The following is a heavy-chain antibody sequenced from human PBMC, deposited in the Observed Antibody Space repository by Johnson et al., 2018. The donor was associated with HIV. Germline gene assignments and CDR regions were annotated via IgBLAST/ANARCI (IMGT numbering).Heavy chain of an antibody. CDR2: IRYDGSNK. CDR1: EFTLRNSG. V-gene: IGHV3-30*02. D-gene: IGHD1-26*01. CDR3: AKDLGIVGAVHRTFDI. Sequence: QMQLVESGGGVVQPGTSLRLSCDTPEFTLRNSGLYWVRHAPGKGLEWVAFIRYDGSNKYYADSVKGRFTISRDNSKNTLYLQMNSLRAEDTAVYYCAKDLGIVGAVHRTFDIWGQGTMVTVSS. J-gene: IGHJ3*02.